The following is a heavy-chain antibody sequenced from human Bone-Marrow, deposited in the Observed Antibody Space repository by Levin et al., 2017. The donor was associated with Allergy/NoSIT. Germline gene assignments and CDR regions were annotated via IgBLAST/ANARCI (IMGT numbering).Heavy chain of an antibody. CDR1: GFSFSTYG. V-gene: IGHV3-30*18. Sequence: GGSLRLSCAASGFSFSTYGMQWVRQAPGKGLEWVAVISYDGNDEYYADSVKGRFTISRDNSRNILYLQMDSLRAEDTALYYCAKGHYYDTRGSYSYLEYWGQGTRVTVSS. CDR2: ISYDGNDE. CDR3: AKGHYYDTRGSYSYLEY. D-gene: IGHD3-22*01. J-gene: IGHJ4*02.